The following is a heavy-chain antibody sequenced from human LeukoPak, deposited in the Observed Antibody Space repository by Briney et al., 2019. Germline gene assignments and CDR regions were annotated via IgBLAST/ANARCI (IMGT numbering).Heavy chain of an antibody. CDR3: ARVNYDFWSGYPFDY. V-gene: IGHV1-58*02. J-gene: IGHJ4*02. D-gene: IGHD3-3*01. CDR2: IVIGSGTT. CDR1: GFSFPNSA. Sequence: GASVKVSCKASGFSFPNSAIQWVRQARGQRLEWIGWIVIGSGTTHYAQKFQGRVTITRNTSISTAYMELSSLRSEDTAVYYCARVNYDFWSGYPFDYWGQGTLVTVSS.